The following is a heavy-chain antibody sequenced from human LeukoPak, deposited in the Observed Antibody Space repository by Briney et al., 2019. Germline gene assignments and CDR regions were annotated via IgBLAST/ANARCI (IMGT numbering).Heavy chain of an antibody. V-gene: IGHV4-59*12. D-gene: IGHD3-22*01. J-gene: IGHJ5*02. CDR3: ARARNYYDSSGYYKT. CDR2: IYHSGST. Sequence: PSETLSLTCTVSGGSISSYYWSWIRQPPGKGLEWIGYIYHSGSTYYNPSLKSRVTISVDRSKNQFSLKLSSVTAADTAVYYCARARNYYDSSGYYKTWGQGTLVTVSS. CDR1: GGSISSYY.